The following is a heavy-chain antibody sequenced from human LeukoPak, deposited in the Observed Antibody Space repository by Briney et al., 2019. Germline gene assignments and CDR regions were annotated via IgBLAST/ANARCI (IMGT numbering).Heavy chain of an antibody. D-gene: IGHD3-22*01. CDR3: AKDDGSGYFDY. J-gene: IGHJ4*02. CDR2: ISSSSGSTI. V-gene: IGHV3-48*03. Sequence: GGSLRLSCAASGFTFSSYEMNWVRQAPGKGLEWVSYISSSSGSTIYYADSVKGRFTISRDNSKNRLYLQMNSLRGEDTAVYYCAKDDGSGYFDYWGQGTLVTVSS. CDR1: GFTFSSYE.